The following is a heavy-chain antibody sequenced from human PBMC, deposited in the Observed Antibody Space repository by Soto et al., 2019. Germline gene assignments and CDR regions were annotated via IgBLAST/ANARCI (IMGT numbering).Heavy chain of an antibody. CDR1: GYTFSNYG. CDR3: SREGFYSGSGTYSPPRYYGMDV. D-gene: IGHD3-10*01. CDR2: ISDYNGNT. J-gene: IGHJ6*01. Sequence: QVHLVQSGGEVKKPGASVKVSCRASGYTFSNYGISWLRQAPGQGLEWMGWISDYNGNTFYGKKFQGRVTMTTDTSTRTAFMDLRSLRSDDTAVYFCSREGFYSGSGTYSPPRYYGMDVWGQGTTVTVSS. V-gene: IGHV1-18*01.